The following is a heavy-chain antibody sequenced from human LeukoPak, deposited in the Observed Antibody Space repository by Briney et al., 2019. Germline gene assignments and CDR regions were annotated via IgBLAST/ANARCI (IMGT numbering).Heavy chain of an antibody. V-gene: IGHV4-61*02. J-gene: IGHJ6*03. CDR3: ARVGGYSYIDV. CDR1: GGSITSVGYY. Sequence: SETLSLNCTVSGGSITSVGYYWNWIRQPAGNELEWIGRIYPSESTNYNPSLKSRVTISIDTSKNQFSLNLNSVTAADTAVYYCARVGGYSYIDVWGEGTTVTISS. D-gene: IGHD3-16*01. CDR2: IYPSEST.